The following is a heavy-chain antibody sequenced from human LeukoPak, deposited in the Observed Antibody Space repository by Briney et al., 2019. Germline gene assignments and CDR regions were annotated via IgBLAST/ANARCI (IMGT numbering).Heavy chain of an antibody. CDR3: ARVRSAYYYDIRFGAFDI. V-gene: IGHV3-48*03. Sequence: GGSLRLSCAASGFTFSSYEMNWVRQAPGKGLEWVSYINSNGSTIYYADSVKGRFTVSRDNAKNSLYLQMNSLRAEDTAVYYCARVRSAYYYDIRFGAFDIWGQGTMVTVSS. CDR2: INSNGSTI. D-gene: IGHD3-22*01. J-gene: IGHJ3*02. CDR1: GFTFSSYE.